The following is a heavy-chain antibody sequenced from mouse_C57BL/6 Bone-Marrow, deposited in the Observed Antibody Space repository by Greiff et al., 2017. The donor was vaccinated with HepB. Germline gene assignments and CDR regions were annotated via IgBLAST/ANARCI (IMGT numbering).Heavy chain of an antibody. CDR3: ARWYGSSSWFAY. CDR2: IYPRSGNT. V-gene: IGHV1-81*01. D-gene: IGHD1-1*01. Sequence: QVQLQQSGAELARPGASVKLSCKASGYTFTSYGISWVKQRTGQGLEWIGEIYPRSGNTYYNEKFKGKATLTADKASSTAYMELRSLTSEDSAVYVCARWYGSSSWFAYWGQGTLVTVSA. J-gene: IGHJ3*01. CDR1: GYTFTSYG.